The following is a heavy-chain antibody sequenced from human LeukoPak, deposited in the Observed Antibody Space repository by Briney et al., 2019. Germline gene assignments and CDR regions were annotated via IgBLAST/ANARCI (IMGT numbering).Heavy chain of an antibody. J-gene: IGHJ4*02. Sequence: PSETLSLTCTVSGGSVSSSSYYWSWIRQPPGKGLEWIGYISYSGSTNYNPSLKSRVTISEDTSKNQFSLNLSSVTAADTAVYYCARATSGWPFYFDYWGQGTLVTVSS. V-gene: IGHV4-61*01. D-gene: IGHD6-19*01. CDR3: ARATSGWPFYFDY. CDR2: ISYSGST. CDR1: GGSVSSSSYY.